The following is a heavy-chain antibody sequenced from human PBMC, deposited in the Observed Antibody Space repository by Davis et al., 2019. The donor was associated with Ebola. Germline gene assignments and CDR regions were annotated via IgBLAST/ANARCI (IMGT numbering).Heavy chain of an antibody. CDR3: AKDFGNFRGPDY. V-gene: IGHV3-30*18. D-gene: IGHD3-10*01. CDR2: ISYDGSNK. CDR1: GFVFRNYV. Sequence: GESLKISCAASGFVFRNYVMSWVRQAPGKGLEWVAVISYDGSNKYYADSVKGRFTVSRDNAKNSLYLQMNSLRAEDTAVYYCAKDFGNFRGPDYWGQGTLVTVSS. J-gene: IGHJ4*02.